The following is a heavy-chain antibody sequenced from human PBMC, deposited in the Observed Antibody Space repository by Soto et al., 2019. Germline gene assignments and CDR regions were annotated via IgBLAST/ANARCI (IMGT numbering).Heavy chain of an antibody. CDR2: IRGTDGTT. Sequence: GSLRLSCAASGFTFSDHAMSWVRQAPGKGLEWVSTIRGTDGTTYYSDSVKGRFTISRDNSKNTLYLEMSSLRAEDAAIYYCVRKGGSFYGPFDYWGQGTLVTVSS. J-gene: IGHJ4*02. CDR1: GFTFSDHA. V-gene: IGHV3-23*01. D-gene: IGHD1-26*01. CDR3: VRKGGSFYGPFDY.